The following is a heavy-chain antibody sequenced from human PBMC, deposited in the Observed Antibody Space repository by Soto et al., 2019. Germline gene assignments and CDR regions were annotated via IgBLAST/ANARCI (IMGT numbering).Heavy chain of an antibody. Sequence: ESLSLTCTVSGGSISSSSYYWGWIRQPPVKGLEWIGSIYYSGSTYYNPSLKSRVTISVDTSKNQFSLKLSSVTAADTAVYYCARHVLVPAAIGGLDVWGQGTTV. J-gene: IGHJ6*02. CDR2: IYYSGST. CDR1: GGSISSSSYY. V-gene: IGHV4-39*01. CDR3: ARHVLVPAAIGGLDV. D-gene: IGHD2-2*02.